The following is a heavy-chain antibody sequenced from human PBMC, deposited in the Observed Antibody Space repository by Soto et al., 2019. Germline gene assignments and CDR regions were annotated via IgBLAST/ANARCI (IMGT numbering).Heavy chain of an antibody. D-gene: IGHD3-9*01. Sequence: QVQLVQSGAEVKKPGASVKVSCKASGYTFTSYDINWVRQATGQGLEWMGWMNPNSGNTGYAQKFQGRVTITRNTSKSKAYMEMRSLRSEDTAVYYCARGQEYDILTGPIGDYWGQGTLVTVSS. CDR3: ARGQEYDILTGPIGDY. V-gene: IGHV1-8*01. J-gene: IGHJ4*02. CDR1: GYTFTSYD. CDR2: MNPNSGNT.